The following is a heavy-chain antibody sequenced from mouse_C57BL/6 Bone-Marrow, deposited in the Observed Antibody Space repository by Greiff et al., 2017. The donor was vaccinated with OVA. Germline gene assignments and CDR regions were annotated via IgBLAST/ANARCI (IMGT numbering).Heavy chain of an antibody. CDR3: AIIYYYGSSPSSFDV. CDR1: GYTFTSYW. CDR2: IYPGSGST. J-gene: IGHJ1*03. V-gene: IGHV1-55*01. Sequence: QVQLQQPGAELVKPGASVKMSCKASGYTFTSYWITWVKQRPGQGLEWIGDIYPGSGSTNYNEKFKSKATLTVDTSSSTAYMQLSSLTSEDSAVYYCAIIYYYGSSPSSFDVWGTGTTVTVSS. D-gene: IGHD1-1*01.